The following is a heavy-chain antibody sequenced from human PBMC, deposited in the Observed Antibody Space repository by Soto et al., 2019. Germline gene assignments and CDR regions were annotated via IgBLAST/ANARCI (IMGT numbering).Heavy chain of an antibody. J-gene: IGHJ4*02. CDR1: GFTFSNYG. D-gene: IGHD1-26*01. CDR2: ISNDGNDK. CDR3: AKDIQSGRNHQGADY. Sequence: QVQVVESGGGVVQSGRSLRLSCVASGFTFSNYGMHWVRQAPGKGLEWVAVISNDGNDKYYIDSVKGRFTISRDKSKKTLDLQLNTLSTEDTTLYYCAKDIQSGRNHQGADYWGQGTLVTVSS. V-gene: IGHV3-30*18.